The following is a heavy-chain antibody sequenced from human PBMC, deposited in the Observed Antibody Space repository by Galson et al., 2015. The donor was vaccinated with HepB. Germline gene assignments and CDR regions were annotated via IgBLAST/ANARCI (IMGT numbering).Heavy chain of an antibody. Sequence: SLRLSCAASGFTFSSYAMHWVRQAPGKGLEWVAVISYDGSNKYYADSVKGRFTISRDNSKNTLYLQMNSLRAEDTAVYYCARDGLRAAFDYWGQGTLVTVSS. CDR1: GFTFSSYA. D-gene: IGHD6-13*01. J-gene: IGHJ4*02. CDR3: ARDGLRAAFDY. CDR2: ISYDGSNK. V-gene: IGHV3-30-3*01.